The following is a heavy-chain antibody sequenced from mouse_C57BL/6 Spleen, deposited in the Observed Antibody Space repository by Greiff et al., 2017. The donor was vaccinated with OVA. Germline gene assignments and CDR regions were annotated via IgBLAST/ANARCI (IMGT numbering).Heavy chain of an antibody. J-gene: IGHJ4*01. Sequence: QVQLKQPGAELVKPGASVKLSCKASGYTFTSYWMQWVKQRPGQGLEWIGEIDPSDSYTNYNQKFKGKATLTVDTSSSTAYMQLSSLTSEDSAVYYCARGSRSSYDYYAMDYWGQGTSVTVSS. CDR3: ARGSRSSYDYYAMDY. D-gene: IGHD1-1*01. V-gene: IGHV1-50*01. CDR1: GYTFTSYW. CDR2: IDPSDSYT.